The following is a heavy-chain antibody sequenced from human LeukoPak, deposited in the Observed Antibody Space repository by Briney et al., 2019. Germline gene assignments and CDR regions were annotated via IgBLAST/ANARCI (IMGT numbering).Heavy chain of an antibody. J-gene: IGHJ4*02. CDR2: ISGSGGST. Sequence: GGSLRLSRAASGFTFSTYAMSWVRQAPGKGLEWVSAISGSGGSTYYADSVKGRFTISRDNSKNTLYLQMNSLRAEDTAIYYCAKKTRHIVVVTAIFFDYWGQGTLVTVSS. D-gene: IGHD2-21*02. CDR1: GFTFSTYA. V-gene: IGHV3-23*01. CDR3: AKKTRHIVVVTAIFFDY.